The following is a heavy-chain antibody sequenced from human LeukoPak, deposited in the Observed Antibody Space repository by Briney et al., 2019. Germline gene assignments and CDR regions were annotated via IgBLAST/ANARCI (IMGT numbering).Heavy chain of an antibody. CDR3: ARGGGYYGSGSLHYYYYGMDV. Sequence: GGSLRLSCAASGFTFSSYEMNWVRQAPGKGLEWVSYISSSGNTLYYADSVKGRFTISRDNAKNSLYLQMNSLRAEDTAVYYCARGGGYYGSGSLHYYYYGMDVWGQGTTVTVSS. CDR1: GFTFSSYE. D-gene: IGHD3-10*01. V-gene: IGHV3-48*03. J-gene: IGHJ6*02. CDR2: ISSSGNTL.